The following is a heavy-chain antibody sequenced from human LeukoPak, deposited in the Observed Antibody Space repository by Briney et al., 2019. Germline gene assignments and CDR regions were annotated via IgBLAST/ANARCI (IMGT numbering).Heavy chain of an antibody. CDR1: GFTFSSYT. Sequence: PGGSLRLSCAASGFTFSSYTMNWVRQAPGKGLEWVSYISSSYSTIYYADSVKGRFTVSRDNAKNSLFLQMNSLRAEDTAVHYCARDYSGSSLDYWGQGTLVTVSS. V-gene: IGHV3-48*01. J-gene: IGHJ4*02. CDR2: ISSSYSTI. CDR3: ARDYSGSSLDY. D-gene: IGHD1-26*01.